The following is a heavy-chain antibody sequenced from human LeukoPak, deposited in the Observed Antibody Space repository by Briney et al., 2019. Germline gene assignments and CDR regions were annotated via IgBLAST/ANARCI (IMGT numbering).Heavy chain of an antibody. V-gene: IGHV3-30-3*01. D-gene: IGHD3-22*01. CDR2: ISYDGSNK. J-gene: IGHJ4*02. CDR3: ARDRGRYYDSRGFYWGYYFDS. Sequence: GGSLRLSCAASGFTFSSSAMHWVRQAPDKGLEWVAVISYDGSNKYYADSVKGRFTISRDNPKNTLYLQMNSLRVDDTAVYYCARDRGRYYDSRGFYWGYYFDSWGQGILVTVST. CDR1: GFTFSSSA.